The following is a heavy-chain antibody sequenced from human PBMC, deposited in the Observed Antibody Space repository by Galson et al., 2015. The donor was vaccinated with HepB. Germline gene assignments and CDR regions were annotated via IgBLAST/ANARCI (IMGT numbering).Heavy chain of an antibody. V-gene: IGHV1-69*04. CDR3: ASGVRSLEWLTDYSHYFMDV. Sequence: SVKVSCKASGGTVSGYVISWVRQAPGQGLEWMGMVIPVFDMTNYAQKFQGRFTITADKSTGTVNMELGSLRSEDTAVYYCASGVRSLEWLTDYSHYFMDVWGKGTTVIVSS. CDR2: VIPVFDMT. J-gene: IGHJ6*03. D-gene: IGHD3-3*01. CDR1: GGTVSGYV.